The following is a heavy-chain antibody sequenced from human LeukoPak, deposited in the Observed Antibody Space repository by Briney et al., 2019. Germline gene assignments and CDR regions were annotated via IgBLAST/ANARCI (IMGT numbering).Heavy chain of an antibody. CDR2: MNPNSGNT. CDR3: ARGQTQERTGFYQLLPSYYYYYGMDV. D-gene: IGHD2-2*01. CDR1: GYTFTSYD. V-gene: IGHV1-8*01. J-gene: IGHJ6*02. Sequence: ASVKVSCKASGYTFTSYDINWVRQATGQGLEWMGWMNPNSGNTGYAQKFQGRVTMTRNTSISTAYMELSSLRSEDTAVYYCARGQTQERTGFYQLLPSYYYYYGMDVWGQGTTVTVSS.